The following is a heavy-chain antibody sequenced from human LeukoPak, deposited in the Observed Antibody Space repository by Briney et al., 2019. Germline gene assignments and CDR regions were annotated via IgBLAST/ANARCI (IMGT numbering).Heavy chain of an antibody. Sequence: SETLSLTCAVYGGSFSGYYWSWIRQPPGKGLEWIGEINHSGSTNYNPSLKSRVTKSVDTSKNQFSLKLSSVTAADTAVYYCARGFGSGWYVYWGQGTLVTVSS. CDR2: INHSGST. J-gene: IGHJ4*02. V-gene: IGHV4-34*01. CDR3: ARGFGSGWYVY. CDR1: GGSFSGYY. D-gene: IGHD6-19*01.